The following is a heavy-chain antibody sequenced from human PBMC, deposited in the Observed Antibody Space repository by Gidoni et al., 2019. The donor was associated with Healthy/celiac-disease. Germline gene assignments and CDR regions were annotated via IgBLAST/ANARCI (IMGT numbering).Heavy chain of an antibody. CDR3: ARVDSSGWQYYYYYGMDV. Sequence: QVQLVQSGAEVKKPGASVKVSCKASGYTFTGYYMHWVRQAPGQGLEWMGRINPNSGGTNYAQKFQGRVTMTRDTSISTAYMELSRLRSNDTAVYYCARVDSSGWQYYYYYGMDVWGQGTTVTVSS. CDR1: GYTFTGYY. V-gene: IGHV1-2*06. J-gene: IGHJ6*02. CDR2: INPNSGGT. D-gene: IGHD6-19*01.